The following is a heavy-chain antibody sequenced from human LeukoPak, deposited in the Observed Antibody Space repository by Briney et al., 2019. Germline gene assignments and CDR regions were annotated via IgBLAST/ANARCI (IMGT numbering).Heavy chain of an antibody. D-gene: IGHD2-21*02. CDR1: GGSITSSTYY. CDR2: INYSAST. CDR3: AGAYCGGDCYSGRAFDI. J-gene: IGHJ3*02. V-gene: IGHV4-39*07. Sequence: PSETLSLTCTVSGGSITSSTYYWGWIRQPPGKGLEWIGSINYSASTNYNPSLKSRVTISVNTSKNQFSLKLSSVTAADTAVCYCAGAYCGGDCYSGRAFDIWGQGTMVTVSS.